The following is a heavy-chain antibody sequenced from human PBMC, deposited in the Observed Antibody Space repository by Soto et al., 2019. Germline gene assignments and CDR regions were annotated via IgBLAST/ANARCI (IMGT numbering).Heavy chain of an antibody. Sequence: SSVKVSCKASGYIFTDLDINWMRQASGQGLEWMGYMSPKSGKTGYAQKFQGRVAMTRDTSLSVAYLELSSLTSDDTAVYFCARGVDAGVDYWGQGTPVTVSS. V-gene: IGHV1-8*01. J-gene: IGHJ4*02. CDR1: GYIFTDLD. CDR2: MSPKSGKT. D-gene: IGHD7-27*01. CDR3: ARGVDAGVDY.